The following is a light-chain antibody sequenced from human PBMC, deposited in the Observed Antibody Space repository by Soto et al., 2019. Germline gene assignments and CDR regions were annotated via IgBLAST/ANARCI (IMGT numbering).Light chain of an antibody. CDR1: QDITKY. J-gene: IGKJ4*01. CDR2: DAS. CDR3: QQYDSRPPT. V-gene: IGKV1-33*01. Sequence: DIQMTQSPSSLSASVGDRVTITCQASQDITKYLNWYRQKPGKATNLLIYDASKLKTGVPSRFSGTGSGTYYTLTISSLQPEDIATYFCQQYDSRPPTFGGGTRVEIK.